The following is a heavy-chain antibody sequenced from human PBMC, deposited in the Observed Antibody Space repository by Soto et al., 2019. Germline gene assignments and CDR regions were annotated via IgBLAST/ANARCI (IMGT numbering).Heavy chain of an antibody. CDR2: ISHDGSNT. Sequence: GGSLRLSWAASGFTFSAYGIHWVLQAPGKGLEWVAVISHDGSNTNYADSVKGRFTFSRDNSKDTVYLQMNSLRAEDTAVYYCARAYGGNPALFDPWGQGTLVTVSS. V-gene: IGHV3-30*03. CDR3: ARAYGGNPALFDP. J-gene: IGHJ5*02. CDR1: GFTFSAYG. D-gene: IGHD4-17*01.